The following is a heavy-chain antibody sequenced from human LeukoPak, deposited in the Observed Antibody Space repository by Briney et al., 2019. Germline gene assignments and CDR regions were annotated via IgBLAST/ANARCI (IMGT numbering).Heavy chain of an antibody. CDR1: GGSISSSAYY. CDR2: IYHSGST. V-gene: IGHV4-39*07. CDR3: ARDRGSMIVVVIKDY. J-gene: IGHJ4*02. D-gene: IGHD3-22*01. Sequence: PSETLSLTCSVSGGSISSSAYYWGWIRQPPGKGPEWIGSIYHSGSTYYNPSLKSRVTISVDTSKNQFSLKLSSVTAADTAVYYCARDRGSMIVVVIKDYWGQGTLVTVSS.